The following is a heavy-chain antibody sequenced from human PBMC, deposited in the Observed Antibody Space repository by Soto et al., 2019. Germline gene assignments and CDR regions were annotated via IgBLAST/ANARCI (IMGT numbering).Heavy chain of an antibody. CDR2: ISYDGSNK. CDR3: AKDWPKIAVAALYNWFDP. J-gene: IGHJ5*02. CDR1: GVPFSSYG. V-gene: IGHV3-30*18. Sequence: GGSLRLCCAASGVPFSSYGMHWVRQAPGKGLEWVAVISYDGSNKYYADSVKGRFTISRDNSKNTLYLQMNSLRAEDTAVYYSAKDWPKIAVAALYNWFDPWGQGTPVTSPQ. D-gene: IGHD6-19*01.